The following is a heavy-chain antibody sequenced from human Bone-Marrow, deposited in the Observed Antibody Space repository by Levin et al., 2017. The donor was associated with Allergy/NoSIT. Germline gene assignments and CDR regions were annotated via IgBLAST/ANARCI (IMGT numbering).Heavy chain of an antibody. CDR1: GFTFGSYG. J-gene: IGHJ5*02. CDR3: VKGGVERTGDDPDNWFDP. D-gene: IGHD1-1*01. V-gene: IGHV3-33*06. CDR2: IWYDGTNK. Sequence: LSLTCAASGFTFGSYGMHWVRQAPGKGLEWVAIIWYDGTNKYYVDSVKGRFTISRDNSKNTLYLEMNNLRAEDTATYFCVKGGVERTGDDPDNWFDPWGQGTLVSVSS.